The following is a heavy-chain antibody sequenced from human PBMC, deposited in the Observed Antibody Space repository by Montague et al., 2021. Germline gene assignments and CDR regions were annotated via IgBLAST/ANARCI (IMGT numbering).Heavy chain of an antibody. CDR1: GFTFDDYA. CDR2: ISCNSGSI. D-gene: IGHD2-2*01. Sequence: SLRLSCAASGFTFDDYAMHWVRQTPGKGLEWVSGISCNSGSIGYADSVKGRFTISRDNAKNSLYLQMNSLRAEDTALYYCAKDAGIVVVPARHFDYWGQGTLVTVSS. J-gene: IGHJ4*02. V-gene: IGHV3-9*01. CDR3: AKDAGIVVVPARHFDY.